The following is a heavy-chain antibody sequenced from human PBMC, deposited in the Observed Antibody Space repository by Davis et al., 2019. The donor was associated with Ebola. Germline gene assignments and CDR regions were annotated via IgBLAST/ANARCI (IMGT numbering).Heavy chain of an antibody. CDR2: IYYSGST. D-gene: IGHD3-16*02. Sequence: PSETLSLTCTVSGGSISSHYWSWIRQPPGKGLEWIGYIYYSGSTNYNPSLKSRVTISVDTSKNQFSLKLSSVTAADTAVYYCARGMRSGSYLALGYWGQGTLVTVSS. CDR3: ARGMRSGSYLALGY. J-gene: IGHJ4*02. CDR1: GGSISSHY. V-gene: IGHV4-59*11.